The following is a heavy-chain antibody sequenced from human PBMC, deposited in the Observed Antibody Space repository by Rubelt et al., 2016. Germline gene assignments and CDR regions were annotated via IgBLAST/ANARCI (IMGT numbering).Heavy chain of an antibody. CDR3: ARISVAAAGQPFDY. V-gene: IGHV2-26*01. J-gene: IGHJ4*02. D-gene: IGHD6-13*01. CDR2: IFSNDET. Sequence: GKALEWLAHIFSNDETSYSTSLKSRLTISKDTSKSRVVLTMTNMDPVDTATYYCARISVAAAGQPFDYWGQGTLVTVSS.